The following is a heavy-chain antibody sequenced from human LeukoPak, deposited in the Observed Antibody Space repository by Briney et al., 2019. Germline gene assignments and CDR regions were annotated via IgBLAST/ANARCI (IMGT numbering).Heavy chain of an antibody. CDR1: GYTFTGYY. CDR3: ARARTSWGWLSY. CDR2: INPNSGGT. D-gene: IGHD6-19*01. V-gene: IGHV1-2*02. J-gene: IGHJ4*02. Sequence: ASVKVSCKASGYTFTGYYMHWVRQAPGQGLEWMGWINPNSGGTNYAQKFQGRVTMTRDTSISTAYMELSRLRSDDTAVYYCARARTSWGWLSYWGQGTLVTVSS.